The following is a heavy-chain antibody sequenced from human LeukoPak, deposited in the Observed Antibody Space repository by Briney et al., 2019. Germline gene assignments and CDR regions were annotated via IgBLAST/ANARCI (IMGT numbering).Heavy chain of an antibody. CDR2: ISSSGSII. J-gene: IGHJ3*02. Sequence: GGSLRPSCAASEFTFSRYEMNWVRQAPGKGLEWVSYISSSGSIIYYADSVKGRFTISRDNAKNSLYLQMNSLRAEDTAVYYCAREYRAVAARYWAFDIWGQGTMVTVSS. CDR3: AREYRAVAARYWAFDI. D-gene: IGHD6-19*01. CDR1: EFTFSRYE. V-gene: IGHV3-48*03.